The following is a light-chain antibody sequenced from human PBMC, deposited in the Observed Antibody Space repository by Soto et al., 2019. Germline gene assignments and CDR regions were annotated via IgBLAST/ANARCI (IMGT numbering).Light chain of an antibody. CDR3: QQFGTSPYT. CDR2: GAS. Sequence: EIVLTQSPATLSLSPGTGATLSCRASQIVTSSLAWYQQKPGRAPSLLIHGASTRAAGIPDRFSASGSGTHFTLTINRLEPEDFAVYFCQQFGTSPYTFXQGTKVDIK. V-gene: IGKV3-20*01. CDR1: QIVTSS. J-gene: IGKJ2*01.